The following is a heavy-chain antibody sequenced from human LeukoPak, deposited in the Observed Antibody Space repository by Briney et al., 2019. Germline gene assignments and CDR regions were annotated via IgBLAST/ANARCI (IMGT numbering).Heavy chain of an antibody. Sequence: PSETLSLTCTVSGGSIGSYYWSWIRQPPGKGLEWIGYISYSGSANYNPSLKSRVTISVDTSENQFSLRLSSVTAADTAVYYCARAKYYYGSGSPYYFDYWGQGTLVTVSS. V-gene: IGHV4-59*01. J-gene: IGHJ4*02. CDR2: ISYSGSA. CDR1: GGSIGSYY. D-gene: IGHD3-10*01. CDR3: ARAKYYYGSGSPYYFDY.